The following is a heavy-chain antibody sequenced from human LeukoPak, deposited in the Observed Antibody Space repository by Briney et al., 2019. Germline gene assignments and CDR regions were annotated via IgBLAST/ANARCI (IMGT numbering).Heavy chain of an antibody. Sequence: SETLSLTCAVYGGSFSGYYWSWIRQPPGKGLEWIGEINHSGSTNYNPSLKSRVTISVDTSKNQFSLKLSSVTAADTAVYHCARTRGWHKRVLDYWGQGTLVTVSS. CDR1: GGSFSGYY. D-gene: IGHD6-19*01. CDR3: ARTRGWHKRVLDY. V-gene: IGHV4-34*01. J-gene: IGHJ4*02. CDR2: INHSGST.